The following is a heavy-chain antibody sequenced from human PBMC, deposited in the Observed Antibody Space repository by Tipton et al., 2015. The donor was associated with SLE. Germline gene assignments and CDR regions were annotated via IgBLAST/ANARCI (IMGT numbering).Heavy chain of an antibody. CDR3: AREATAMGPFDY. CDR1: GYNFIAYY. Sequence: QVQLVQSGAEVKKPGASVKASCKASGYNFIAYYMHWVRQAPGQGLEWMGWINPNSDGTKYAQKFQGRVTMTRDTSVNTAYMELSRLRSDDTAVYYCAREATAMGPFDYWGQGTLVTVSS. D-gene: IGHD5-18*01. CDR2: INPNSDGT. V-gene: IGHV1-2*02. J-gene: IGHJ4*02.